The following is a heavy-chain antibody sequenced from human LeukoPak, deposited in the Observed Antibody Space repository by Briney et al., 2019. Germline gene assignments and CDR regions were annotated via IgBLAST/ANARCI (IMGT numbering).Heavy chain of an antibody. V-gene: IGHV3-74*01. J-gene: IGHJ4*02. D-gene: IGHD2-15*01. Sequence: GGSLRLSCAASGFTFSTYWMHWVRQAPGKGLVWVSRINNDGNSTRYADSVKGQFTISRDNSKSTLYLHMDSLRAEDTALYYCAKDFRCTDGSCKYFESWGQGTLVTVSS. CDR2: INNDGNST. CDR1: GFTFSTYW. CDR3: AKDFRCTDGSCKYFES.